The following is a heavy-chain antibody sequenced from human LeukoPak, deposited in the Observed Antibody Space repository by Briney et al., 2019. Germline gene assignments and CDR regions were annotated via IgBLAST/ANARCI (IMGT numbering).Heavy chain of an antibody. D-gene: IGHD3-16*01. J-gene: IGHJ6*02. CDR3: ARGGGLDV. CDR2: LNRTGGYT. Sequence: GGSLRLSCAASGFTFSNYTMNWVRQAPGKGLEWLSSLNRTGGYTYYADTVKGRFRITRDNAKNSLYLQMSNLRAEDTAVYFCARGGGLDVWGQGATVTVSS. V-gene: IGHV3-21*04. CDR1: GFTFSNYT.